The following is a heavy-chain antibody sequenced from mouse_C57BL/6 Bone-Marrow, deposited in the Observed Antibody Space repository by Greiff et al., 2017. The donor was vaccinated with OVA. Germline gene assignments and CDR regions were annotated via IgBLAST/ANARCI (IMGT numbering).Heavy chain of an antibody. CDR2: INPNNGGT. Sequence: VQLKESGPELVKPGASVKIPCKASGYTFTDYNMDWVKQSHGKSLEWIGDINPNNGGTIYNQKFKGKATLTVDKSSSTAYMELRSLTSEDTAVYYCARGELWYFDVWGTGTTVTVSS. V-gene: IGHV1-18*01. CDR3: ARGELWYFDV. CDR1: GYTFTDYN. J-gene: IGHJ1*03.